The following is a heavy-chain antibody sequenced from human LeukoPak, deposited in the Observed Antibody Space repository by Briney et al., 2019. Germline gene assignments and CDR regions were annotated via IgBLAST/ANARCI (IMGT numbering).Heavy chain of an antibody. CDR3: ARGLVVAGFDP. CDR1: GFTFSNYA. J-gene: IGHJ5*02. Sequence: GGSLRLSCAASGFTFSNYAMSWARQAPGKGLEWVSGISSSGGSTYYADSVKGRFTISRDNSKNTLYLQVNSLRAEDTAVYYCARGLVVAGFDPWGQGTLVTVSS. V-gene: IGHV3-23*01. CDR2: ISSSGGST. D-gene: IGHD2-2*01.